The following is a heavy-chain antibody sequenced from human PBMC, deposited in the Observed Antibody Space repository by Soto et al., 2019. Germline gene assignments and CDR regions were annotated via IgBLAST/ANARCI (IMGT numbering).Heavy chain of an antibody. V-gene: IGHV1-69*13. J-gene: IGHJ6*02. CDR1: GGTLSSYA. Sequence: SVKGSCKASGGTLSSYAVSWVRQAPGQGLEWMGGIIPIFGTANYAQKFQGRVTITADESTSTAYMELSSLRSEDTAVYYCAKNPENYYYGMDVWGQGTTVTVSS. CDR3: AKNPENYYYGMDV. CDR2: IIPIFGTA.